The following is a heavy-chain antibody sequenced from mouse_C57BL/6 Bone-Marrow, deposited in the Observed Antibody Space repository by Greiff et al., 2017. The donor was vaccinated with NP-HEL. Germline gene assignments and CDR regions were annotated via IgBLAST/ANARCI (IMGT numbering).Heavy chain of an antibody. Sequence: QVQLKQPGAELVKPGASVKLSCKASGYTFTSYWMHWVKQRPGRGLEWIGRIDPNSGGTKYNEKFKSKATLTVDKPSSTAYMQLSSLTSEDSAVYYCARSNDYDLFAYWGQGTLVTVSA. V-gene: IGHV1-72*01. CDR2: IDPNSGGT. J-gene: IGHJ3*01. D-gene: IGHD2-4*01. CDR1: GYTFTSYW. CDR3: ARSNDYDLFAY.